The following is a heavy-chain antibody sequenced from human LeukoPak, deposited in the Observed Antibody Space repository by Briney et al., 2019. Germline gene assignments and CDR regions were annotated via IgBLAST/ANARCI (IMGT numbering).Heavy chain of an antibody. J-gene: IGHJ4*02. Sequence: PGGSLRLSCAASGFTFSSYAMHWVRQAPGKGLEWVAVISYDGSNKYYADSVKGRFTISRDNSKNTLYLQMNSLRAEDTAVYYCARDTPADYYDSSGLDYWGQGTLVTVSS. CDR2: ISYDGSNK. V-gene: IGHV3-30-3*01. D-gene: IGHD3-22*01. CDR1: GFTFSSYA. CDR3: ARDTPADYYDSSGLDY.